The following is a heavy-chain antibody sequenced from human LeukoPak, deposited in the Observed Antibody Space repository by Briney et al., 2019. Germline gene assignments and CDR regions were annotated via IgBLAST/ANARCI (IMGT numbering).Heavy chain of an antibody. J-gene: IGHJ4*02. Sequence: SETLSLTCTVSGYSISSGYYWGWIRQPPGKGLEWIGSIYHSGSTYYNPSLKSRVTISVDTSKNQFSLKLSSVTAADTAVYYCARARGRIAAAGTDYWSQGTLVTVSS. CDR1: GYSISSGYY. CDR2: IYHSGST. CDR3: ARARGRIAAAGTDY. V-gene: IGHV4-38-2*02. D-gene: IGHD6-13*01.